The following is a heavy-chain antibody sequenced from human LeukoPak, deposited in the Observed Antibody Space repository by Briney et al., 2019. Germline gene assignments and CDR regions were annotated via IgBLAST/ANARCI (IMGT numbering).Heavy chain of an antibody. J-gene: IGHJ4*02. D-gene: IGHD5-18*01. CDR2: IYHSGST. CDR1: GGSFSGYY. Sequence: PSETQSLTCAVYGGSFSGYYWSWIRQPPGKGLEWIGYIYHSGSTYYNPSLKSRVTISVDRSKNQFSLKLSSVTAADTAVYYCARDERGIQLLPLAYWGQGTLVTVSS. CDR3: ARDERGIQLLPLAY. V-gene: IGHV4-34*01.